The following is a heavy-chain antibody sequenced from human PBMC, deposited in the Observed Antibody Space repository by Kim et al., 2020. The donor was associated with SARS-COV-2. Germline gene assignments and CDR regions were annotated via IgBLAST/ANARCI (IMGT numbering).Heavy chain of an antibody. CDR2: ISWNSGSI. Sequence: GGSLRLSCAASGFTFDDYAMHWVRQAPGKGLEWVSGISWNSGSIGYADSVKGRFTISRDNAKNSLYLQMNSLRAEDTALYYCAKDPGLGWGSWYFDLWGRGTLVTVSS. CDR1: GFTFDDYA. J-gene: IGHJ2*01. D-gene: IGHD7-27*01. CDR3: AKDPGLGWGSWYFDL. V-gene: IGHV3-9*01.